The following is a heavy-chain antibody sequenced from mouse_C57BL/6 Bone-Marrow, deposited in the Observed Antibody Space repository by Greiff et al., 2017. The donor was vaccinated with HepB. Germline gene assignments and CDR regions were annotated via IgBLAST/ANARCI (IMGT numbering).Heavy chain of an antibody. CDR3: ARPSYYYGSSYFDY. Sequence: VHLVESGAELVKPGASVKMSCKASGYTFTSYWITWVKQRPGQGLEWIGDIYPGSGSTNYNEKFKSKATLTVDTSSSTAYMQLSSLTSEDSAVYYCARPSYYYGSSYFDYCGQGTTLTVSS. CDR1: GYTFTSYW. CDR2: IYPGSGST. J-gene: IGHJ2*01. D-gene: IGHD1-1*01. V-gene: IGHV1-55*01.